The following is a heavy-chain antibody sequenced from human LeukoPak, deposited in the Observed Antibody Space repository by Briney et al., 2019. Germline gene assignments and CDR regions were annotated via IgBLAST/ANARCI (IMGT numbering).Heavy chain of an antibody. D-gene: IGHD6-13*01. V-gene: IGHV5-51*01. CDR2: IYPGDSDT. J-gene: IGHJ5*02. Sequence: GESLKISCKGSGYSFTSYWIGWVRQMPGKGLEWMGIIYPGDSDTRYSPSFQGQVTISADKSISTAYLQWSSLKASDTAMYYCARIVEAAAGKRGDWFDPWGQGTLVTVSS. CDR1: GYSFTSYW. CDR3: ARIVEAAAGKRGDWFDP.